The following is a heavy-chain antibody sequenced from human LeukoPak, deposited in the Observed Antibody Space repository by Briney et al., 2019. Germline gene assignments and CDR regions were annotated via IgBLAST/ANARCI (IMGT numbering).Heavy chain of an antibody. CDR3: ASPRAEISQQPFDY. D-gene: IGHD6-13*01. J-gene: IGHJ4*02. V-gene: IGHV7-4-1*02. CDR2: INTNTGNP. CDR1: GYTFTSYA. Sequence: GASVKASCKASGYTFTSYAMNWVRQAPGQGLEWMGWINTNTGNPTYAQGFTGRFVFSLDTSVSTAYLQISSLKAEDTAVYYCASPRAEISQQPFDYWGQGTLVTVSS.